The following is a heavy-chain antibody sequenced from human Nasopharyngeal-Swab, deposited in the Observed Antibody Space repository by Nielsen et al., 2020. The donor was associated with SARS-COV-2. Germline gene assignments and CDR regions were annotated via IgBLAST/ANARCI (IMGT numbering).Heavy chain of an antibody. CDR1: GFTFSSYA. CDR2: ISYDGSNK. V-gene: IGHV3-30-3*01. Sequence: GESLKISCAASGFTFSSYAMHWVRQAPGKGLEWVAVISYDGSNKYYADSVKGRFTISRDNSKNTLYLQMNSLRAEDTAVYYCAREPTVLRSSHRDAFDIWCQGTMVTVSS. D-gene: IGHD2/OR15-2a*01. CDR3: AREPTVLRSSHRDAFDI. J-gene: IGHJ3*02.